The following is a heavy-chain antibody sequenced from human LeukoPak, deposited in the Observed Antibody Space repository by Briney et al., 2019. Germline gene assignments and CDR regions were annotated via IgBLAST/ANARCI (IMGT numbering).Heavy chain of an antibody. D-gene: IGHD2-15*01. CDR3: ARESPYCNGGSWYTPNFDY. Sequence: GGSLRLSCAASGFTFSSYWMSWVRQAPGKGLEWVANIKHDGSEKYYVDSVKGRFTISRDTAKNSLYLQMNSLRAEDTAVYYCARESPYCNGGSWYTPNFDYWGQGTLVTVSS. CDR2: IKHDGSEK. V-gene: IGHV3-7*01. CDR1: GFTFSSYW. J-gene: IGHJ4*02.